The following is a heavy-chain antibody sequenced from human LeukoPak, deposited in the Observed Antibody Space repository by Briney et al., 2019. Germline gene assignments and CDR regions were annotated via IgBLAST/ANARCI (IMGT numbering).Heavy chain of an antibody. J-gene: IGHJ4*02. D-gene: IGHD1-26*01. V-gene: IGHV3-23*05. Sequence: GGSLRLSCAGSGFTFNNYAMSWVRQAPGKGLEWVSGFAMIDGIIHYVDSVKGRFTISRDNSKNMLYLQMNSLRAEDTAVYYCAKGFHSGSFNELDYWGQGTLVTVSS. CDR1: GFTFNNYA. CDR2: FAMIDGII. CDR3: AKGFHSGSFNELDY.